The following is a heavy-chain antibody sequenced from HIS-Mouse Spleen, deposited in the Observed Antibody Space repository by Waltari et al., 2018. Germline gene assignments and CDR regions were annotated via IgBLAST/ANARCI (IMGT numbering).Heavy chain of an antibody. J-gene: IGHJ2*01. Sequence: QLQLQESGPGLVKPSETLSLTCTVSGGSISSSSYYWGWIRQPPGKGLGWIGSIDYSGSTYYNPSLKSRVTISVDTSKNQFSLKLGSVTAADTAVYYCAREIPYSSSWYDWYFDLWGRGTLVTVSS. V-gene: IGHV4-39*07. CDR3: AREIPYSSSWYDWYFDL. CDR2: IDYSGST. D-gene: IGHD6-13*01. CDR1: GGSISSSSYY.